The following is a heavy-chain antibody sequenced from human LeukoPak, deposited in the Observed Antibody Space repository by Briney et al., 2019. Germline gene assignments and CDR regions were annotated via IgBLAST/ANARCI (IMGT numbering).Heavy chain of an antibody. CDR2: ISYDGSNK. J-gene: IGHJ4*02. V-gene: IGHV3-30*18. CDR3: AKDRRGTTRVEVRYFYK. Sequence: PGGSLRLSCAASGFTFISYGLHWVRQAPGKGLEWVAVISYDGSNKYYADSVKGRFTISRDNSKNTLYLQMNSLRAEDTAVYYCAKDRRGTTRVEVRYFYKWSQGTLVTVSS. CDR1: GFTFISYG. D-gene: IGHD3-22*01.